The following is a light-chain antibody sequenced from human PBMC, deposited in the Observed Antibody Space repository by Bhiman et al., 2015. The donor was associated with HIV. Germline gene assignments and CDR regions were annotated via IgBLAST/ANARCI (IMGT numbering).Light chain of an antibody. Sequence: QSALTQPASVSGSPGQSLTISCSGTSSDVGTYNYVSWYQQHPGKAPKLMIYDVGNRPSGVSNRFSGSKSGNTASLTISGLQAEDEADYFCCSSAASDTYVFGTGTKVTVL. V-gene: IGLV2-14*03. CDR1: SSDVGTYNY. CDR3: CSSAASDTYV. J-gene: IGLJ1*01. CDR2: DVG.